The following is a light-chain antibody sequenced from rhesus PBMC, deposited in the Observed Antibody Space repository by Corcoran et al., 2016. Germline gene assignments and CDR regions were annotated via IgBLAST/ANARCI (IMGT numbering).Light chain of an antibody. V-gene: IGKV1-94*01. Sequence: DIQMTQSPSSLSVFVGDRVTVTCWGSQGSNKEPSWYQQKPGKTPTPLIYAASSLQTGVSSRFSCSGSGTDYPLPISSLQPEDVATVSCLNDSTPYSFGQGTKVEVK. J-gene: IGKJ2*01. CDR2: AAS. CDR3: LNDSTPYS. CDR1: QGSNKE.